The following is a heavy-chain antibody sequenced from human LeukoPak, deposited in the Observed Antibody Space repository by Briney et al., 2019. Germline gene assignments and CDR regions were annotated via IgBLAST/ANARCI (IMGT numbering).Heavy chain of an antibody. V-gene: IGHV3-48*01. CDR3: ARAYTGNYYPDY. Sequence: GGSLRLSCAGSGFTFSSYSMNWVRQAPGKGLEWVSYISSSSGNIYYAVSVKGRFTISRDNAKNSLFLQMNSLRAEDTAVYYCARAYTGNYYPDYWGQGTLVTVSS. D-gene: IGHD1-26*01. CDR2: ISSSSGNI. CDR1: GFTFSSYS. J-gene: IGHJ4*02.